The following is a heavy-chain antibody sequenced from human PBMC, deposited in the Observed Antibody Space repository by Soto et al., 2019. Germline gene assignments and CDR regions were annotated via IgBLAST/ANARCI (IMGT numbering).Heavy chain of an antibody. V-gene: IGHV3-23*01. J-gene: IGHJ4*02. CDR1: GFTFSSYT. Sequence: GGSLRLSCAASGFTFSSYTMNWVRQAPGKGLEWVSSISSSGGSTYYADSVKGRFTISRDNSKNTLYLQMNSLRPEDTAVYYCAKARYCSSTSSCQFDHWGQGTVVTVSS. CDR2: ISSSGGST. D-gene: IGHD2-2*01. CDR3: AKARYCSSTSSCQFDH.